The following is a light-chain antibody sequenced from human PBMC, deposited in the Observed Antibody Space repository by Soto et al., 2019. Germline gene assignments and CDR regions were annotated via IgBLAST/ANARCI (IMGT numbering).Light chain of an antibody. V-gene: IGLV3-1*01. J-gene: IGLJ2*01. CDR3: QAWDSSTVL. Sequence: SYELTQPPSMSVSPGRTASITCSGDNLGKKYVSWYQQKPGQAPVVAIYQDNKRPSGIPERISGSNSGNTATLTIGGTQAVDEADYYCQAWDSSTVLFGGGTKLTVL. CDR2: QDN. CDR1: NLGKKY.